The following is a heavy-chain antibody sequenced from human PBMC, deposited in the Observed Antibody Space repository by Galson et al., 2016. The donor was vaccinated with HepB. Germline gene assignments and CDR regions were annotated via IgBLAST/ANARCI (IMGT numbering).Heavy chain of an antibody. Sequence: SLRLSCAASGFTFSSYAMSWVRQAPGKGLEWVSVISGSGASTYYADSVKGRFIISRDNSKNTLYLQVNSLRVEDTAIYYCARGRTTSCNSAFDIWGQGTMVTVSS. D-gene: IGHD2-2*02. V-gene: IGHV3-23*01. J-gene: IGHJ3*02. CDR1: GFTFSSYA. CDR2: ISGSGAST. CDR3: ARGRTTSCNSAFDI.